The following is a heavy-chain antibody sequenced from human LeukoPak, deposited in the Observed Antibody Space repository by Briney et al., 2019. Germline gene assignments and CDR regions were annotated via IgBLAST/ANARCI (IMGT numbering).Heavy chain of an antibody. CDR1: GGSISTYY. CDR3: ARAFRVAAGSPFDP. D-gene: IGHD6-13*01. Sequence: SETLTLTCVVSGGSISTYYWSWIRQPPGKGLEWIGYIYSSGSTNYNPSLKSRVSISVDTSKNQFSLNLNSVTAADTAEYYCARAFRVAAGSPFDPWGQGTLVIVSS. V-gene: IGHV4-4*08. J-gene: IGHJ5*02. CDR2: IYSSGST.